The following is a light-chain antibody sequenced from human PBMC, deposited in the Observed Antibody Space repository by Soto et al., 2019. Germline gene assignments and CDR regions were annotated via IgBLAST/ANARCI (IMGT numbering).Light chain of an antibody. V-gene: IGLV2-14*03. CDR3: SSYTSSTTNV. CDR1: SSDVGGYNY. Sequence: QSVLTQPASVSGSPGQSITISCTGTSSDVGGYNYVSWYQQHPGKAPKLLINDVSNRPSGISDRFSGSKSGNTASLTISGLRAEDEADYYCSSYTSSTTNVFGTGTKVTVL. CDR2: DVS. J-gene: IGLJ1*01.